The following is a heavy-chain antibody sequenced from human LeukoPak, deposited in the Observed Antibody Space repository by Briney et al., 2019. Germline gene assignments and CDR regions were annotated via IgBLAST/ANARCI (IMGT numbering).Heavy chain of an antibody. Sequence: GGSLRLSCAASGFALSSYEMNWVRQAPGKGLEWISYIGSSGSPTYYGDSVKGRFTISRDSAKNSLYLQMNSLRAEDTAVYYCAKGWDFGPHFGSWGQGTLVTVSS. V-gene: IGHV3-48*03. J-gene: IGHJ4*02. CDR1: GFALSSYE. D-gene: IGHD1-26*01. CDR2: IGSSGSPT. CDR3: AKGWDFGPHFGS.